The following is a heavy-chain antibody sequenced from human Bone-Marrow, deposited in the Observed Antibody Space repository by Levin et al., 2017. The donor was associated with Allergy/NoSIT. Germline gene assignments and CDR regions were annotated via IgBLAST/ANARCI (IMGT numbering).Heavy chain of an antibody. D-gene: IGHD1-1*01. V-gene: IGHV1-8*01. Sequence: ASVKVSCKASGYSFTSYDINWVRQATGQGLEWMGWMNPNSENTGYAQNFQGRVTMTRDTSIGTAYMELSGLTSDDTAVYYCARSNDRSGNFDSCYVMDAWGQGTTVTVS. CDR3: ARSNDRSGNFDSCYVMDA. J-gene: IGHJ6*02. CDR2: MNPNSENT. CDR1: GYSFTSYD.